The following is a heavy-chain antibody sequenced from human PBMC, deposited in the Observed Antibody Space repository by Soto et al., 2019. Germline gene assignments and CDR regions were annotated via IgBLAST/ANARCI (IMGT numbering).Heavy chain of an antibody. CDR2: MSSDGSKI. Sequence: QVQLVGSGGGAVQPGESLRLSCVASGFDFTYYAMHWVRQAPGKGLESVAVMSSDGSKIHHTDSVKGRFTISRDNSKNTLYLQMNSLRKEDTAVYFCAKDGGVGGTLGLFDYWGQGTLVSVSS. V-gene: IGHV3-30*18. J-gene: IGHJ4*02. D-gene: IGHD1-26*01. CDR3: AKDGGVGGTLGLFDY. CDR1: GFDFTYYA.